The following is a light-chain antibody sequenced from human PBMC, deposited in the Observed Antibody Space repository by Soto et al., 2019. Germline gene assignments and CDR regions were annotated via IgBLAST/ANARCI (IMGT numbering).Light chain of an antibody. Sequence: IVMTQSPATLSVSPGERATLSCRASQSVSSNLAWYQQKPGQAPRLLIYDASTRATGIPARFSGSGSGTEFTLTISSLQSEDFALYYCQQYNNWPPRVTFVGGTKVEIK. J-gene: IGKJ4*01. CDR1: QSVSSN. V-gene: IGKV3-15*01. CDR3: QQYNNWPPRVT. CDR2: DAS.